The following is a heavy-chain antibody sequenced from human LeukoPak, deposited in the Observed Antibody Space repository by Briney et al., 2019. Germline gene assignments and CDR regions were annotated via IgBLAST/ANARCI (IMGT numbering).Heavy chain of an antibody. CDR3: VKTLTYYYDSSGYDY. J-gene: IGHJ4*02. V-gene: IGHV3-30*02. Sequence: AWSLRLSCAASGFTFSSYGMHSVRQAPGKGLERVAFIRYDGSNKYYADSVKGRFTISRDNSKNTLYLQMNSLRAEDTAVYYCVKTLTYYYDSSGYDYWGQGTLVTVSS. D-gene: IGHD3-22*01. CDR2: IRYDGSNK. CDR1: GFTFSSYG.